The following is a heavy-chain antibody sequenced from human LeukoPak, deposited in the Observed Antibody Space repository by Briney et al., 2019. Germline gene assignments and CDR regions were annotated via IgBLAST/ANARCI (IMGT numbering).Heavy chain of an antibody. V-gene: IGHV4-34*01. J-gene: IGHJ4*02. D-gene: IGHD3-10*01. Sequence: SETLSLTCAVYGGSFSGYYWSWIRQPPGKGLEWIGEINHSGSTNYNPSLKSRVTISVDTSKNQFSLKLRSVTAADTAVYYCARLWFGESVTDSWGQGTLVTVSS. CDR1: GGSFSGYY. CDR2: INHSGST. CDR3: ARLWFGESVTDS.